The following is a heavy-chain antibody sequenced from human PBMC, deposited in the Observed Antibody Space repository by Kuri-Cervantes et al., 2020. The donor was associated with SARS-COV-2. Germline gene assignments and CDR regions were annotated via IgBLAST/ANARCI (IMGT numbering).Heavy chain of an antibody. J-gene: IGHJ4*02. V-gene: IGHV3-48*04. D-gene: IGHD5-12*01. CDR2: ISSSSTI. CDR1: GFTFSSYS. Sequence: GESLKISCAASGFTFSSYSMNWVRQAPGKGLEWVSYISSSSTIYYADSVKGRFTISRDNAKNSLYLQMNSLRAEDTAVYYCAMENIVATIGQGDFDYWGQGTLVTVSS. CDR3: AMENIVATIGQGDFDY.